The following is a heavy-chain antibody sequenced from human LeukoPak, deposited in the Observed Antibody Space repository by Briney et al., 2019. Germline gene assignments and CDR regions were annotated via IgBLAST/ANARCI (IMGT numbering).Heavy chain of an antibody. Sequence: PSETLSLTCTVSGGSISRYYWSWIWQPPGKGLEWIGYIYYTGSTKYNPSLKSRVTISVDTSKNQFSLKLRSVTAADTAVYYFVRGIAAAGLYYDYWGQGTLVTVSS. V-gene: IGHV4-59*01. CDR3: VRGIAAAGLYYDY. J-gene: IGHJ4*02. CDR2: IYYTGST. CDR1: GGSISRYY. D-gene: IGHD6-13*01.